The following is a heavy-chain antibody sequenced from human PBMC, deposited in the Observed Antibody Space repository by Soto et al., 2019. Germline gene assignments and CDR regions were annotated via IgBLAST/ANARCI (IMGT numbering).Heavy chain of an antibody. CDR1: GGSISSGGYY. Sequence: QVQLQESGPGLVKPSQTLSLTCTVSGGSISSGGYYWSWIRQLPGKGLDWIGYIFYSGSTYYNPSLKRRVTIPVDTSKNQFSLNLSSVTAADTAVYYCAREVQPPYYFDQWGQGTLVTVSS. CDR3: AREVQPPYYFDQ. V-gene: IGHV4-31*03. J-gene: IGHJ4*02. D-gene: IGHD1-1*01. CDR2: IFYSGST.